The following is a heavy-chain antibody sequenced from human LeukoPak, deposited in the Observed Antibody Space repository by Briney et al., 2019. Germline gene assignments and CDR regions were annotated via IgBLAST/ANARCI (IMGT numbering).Heavy chain of an antibody. CDR2: ISGGGETT. V-gene: IGHV3-23*02. CDR1: GFIFSNYA. D-gene: IGHD2-15*01. Sequence: PGGSLRLSCTTSGFIFSNYAVNWVRQAPGKGLEWVAIISGGGETTYYGDSVKGRFTISRDNSKNTLYLQMNGLRVEDTAVYYCAKWGCSGGSCYPFDYWGQGTLVTVSS. J-gene: IGHJ4*02. CDR3: AKWGCSGGSCYPFDY.